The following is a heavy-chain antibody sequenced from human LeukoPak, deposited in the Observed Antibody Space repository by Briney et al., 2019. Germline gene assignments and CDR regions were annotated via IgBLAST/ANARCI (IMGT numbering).Heavy chain of an antibody. CDR2: IYPSGST. J-gene: IGHJ6*03. Sequence: SETLSLTCTVSGGSISSGSYYWSWIRQPAGKGLEWIGRIYPSGSTNYNPSLKSRVTISVDTSKNQFSLKLSSVTAADTAVYYCARATLDYYYYYYMDVWGKGTTVTVSS. CDR1: GGSISSGSYY. CDR3: ARATLDYYYYYYMDV. V-gene: IGHV4-61*02.